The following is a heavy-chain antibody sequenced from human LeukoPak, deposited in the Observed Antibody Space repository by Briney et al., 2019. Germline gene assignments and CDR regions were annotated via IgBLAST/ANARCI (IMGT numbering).Heavy chain of an antibody. J-gene: IGHJ4*02. CDR3: ARATTGNDY. V-gene: IGHV3-7*01. D-gene: IGHD1-26*01. Sequence: EWVANIKPDGSEKYYVDSVKGRFTISRDNGKNSLYLQMNALRAEDTAVYYCARATTGNDYWGQGTLVTVSS. CDR2: IKPDGSEK.